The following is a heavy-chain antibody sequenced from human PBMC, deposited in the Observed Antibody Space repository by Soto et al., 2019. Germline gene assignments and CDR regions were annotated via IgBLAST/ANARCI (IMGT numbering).Heavy chain of an antibody. D-gene: IGHD1-7*01. V-gene: IGHV1-69*02. J-gene: IGHJ6*03. Sequence: SVKVSCKASGGTFSSYTISWVRQAPGQGLDWMGRIIPILGIANYAQKFQGRVTITADKSTGTAYMELSSLRSEDTAVYYCASTPITGTLYYYYYYYMDVWGKGTTVTVSS. CDR1: GGTFSSYT. CDR2: IIPILGIA. CDR3: ASTPITGTLYYYYYYYMDV.